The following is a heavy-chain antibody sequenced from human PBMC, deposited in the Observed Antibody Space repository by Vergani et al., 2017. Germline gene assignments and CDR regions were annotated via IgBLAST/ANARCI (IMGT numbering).Heavy chain of an antibody. J-gene: IGHJ6*03. CDR2: IYYDGSKK. D-gene: IGHD5-12*01. V-gene: IGHV3-33*01. Sequence: QVQLVESGGGVVQPGRSLRLSCTSSGFTFSTYAMHWVRQAPGKGLEWVAIIYYDGSKKYYADSVKGRFTISRDNSRNTLDLLMSSLKAEDTAIYYCARAFSGYDYGDYYYYYIDVWGKGTTVTVSS. CDR3: ARAFSGYDYGDYYYYYIDV. CDR1: GFTFSTYA.